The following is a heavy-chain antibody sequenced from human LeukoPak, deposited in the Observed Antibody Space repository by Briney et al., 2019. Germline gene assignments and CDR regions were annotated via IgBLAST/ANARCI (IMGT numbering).Heavy chain of an antibody. CDR2: IRFDGGDT. J-gene: IGHJ3*01. CDR3: AKEIDGFDV. V-gene: IGHV3-74*01. Sequence: PGGSLRLSCAASGFTFNNYWMHWVRQAPGMGLVWVSSIRFDGGDTAYADSAKGRFTISRDNAKNTMFLQMNNLRAEDTALYYCAKEIDGFDVWGQGTLVTVSS. CDR1: GFTFNNYW.